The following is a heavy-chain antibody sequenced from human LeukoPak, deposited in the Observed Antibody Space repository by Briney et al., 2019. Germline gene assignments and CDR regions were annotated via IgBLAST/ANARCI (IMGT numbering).Heavy chain of an antibody. Sequence: ASVKVSCKSSGYTFTGYYMHWVRQAPRQGLEWMGWIKHNSGGTNYAQKFQGRVTMTRDTSISTAYMELSRLRSDDTAVYYCARGLYSSSSLWGQGTLVTVSS. CDR1: GYTFTGYY. J-gene: IGHJ4*02. D-gene: IGHD6-13*01. CDR2: IKHNSGGT. CDR3: ARGLYSSSSL. V-gene: IGHV1-2*02.